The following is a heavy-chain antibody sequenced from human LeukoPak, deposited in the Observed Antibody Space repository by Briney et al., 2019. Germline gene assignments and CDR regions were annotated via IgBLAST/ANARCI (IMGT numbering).Heavy chain of an antibody. CDR3: ARGRYCSSISCRTELDY. J-gene: IGHJ4*02. V-gene: IGHV3-30*04. D-gene: IGHD2-2*01. Sequence: GGSLRLSCAASGFTLSSYAMHWVRQAPGKGLEWVAVISYDGSNKYYADSVKGRFTISRDNSKNTLYLQMNSLRAEDTAVYYCARGRYCSSISCRTELDYWGRGTLVTVSS. CDR1: GFTLSSYA. CDR2: ISYDGSNK.